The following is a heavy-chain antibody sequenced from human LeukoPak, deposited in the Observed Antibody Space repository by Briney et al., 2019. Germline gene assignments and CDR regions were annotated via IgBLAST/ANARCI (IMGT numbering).Heavy chain of an antibody. CDR2: IRPADSDT. D-gene: IGHD3-10*01. J-gene: IGHJ4*02. Sequence: GESLKISCKGSGFDFSSSSIGWVRQMPGKGLEWMTIIRPADSDTRYSSSFRGQVTISADKSISTAYLQWSSLKASDTAMYYCARQGGSGLFDFWSQGTLVTVSS. CDR3: ARQGGSGLFDF. V-gene: IGHV5-51*01. CDR1: GFDFSSSS.